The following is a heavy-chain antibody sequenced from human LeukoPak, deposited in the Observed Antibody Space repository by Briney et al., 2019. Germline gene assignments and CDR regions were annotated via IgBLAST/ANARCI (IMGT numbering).Heavy chain of an antibody. CDR3: AMGDYGDYYYYMDV. D-gene: IGHD4-17*01. J-gene: IGHJ6*03. CDR1: GFTFSSYG. Sequence: GGSLRLSCAASGFTFSSYGMHWVRQAPGKGLEWVAVISYDGSNKYYADSVKGRFTISRDNSKNTLYLQMNSLRAEDTAVYYCAMGDYGDYYYYMDVWGKGTTVTVSS. CDR2: ISYDGSNK. V-gene: IGHV3-30*03.